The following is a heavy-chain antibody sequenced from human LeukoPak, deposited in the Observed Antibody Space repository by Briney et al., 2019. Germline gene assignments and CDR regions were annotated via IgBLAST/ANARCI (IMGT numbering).Heavy chain of an antibody. J-gene: IGHJ6*03. CDR3: ARDPSHFYYMDV. CDR1: GYTFSSYT. V-gene: IGHV1-2*02. Sequence: ASVKVSCKTSGYTFSSYTINWVRQAPGQGLEWMGWINPKSGGTKYAQKFQDRFTMTRDTSINTAYMELSRLTSDDTAVYFCARDPSHFYYMDVWGKGTTVTISS. D-gene: IGHD6-6*01. CDR2: INPKSGGT.